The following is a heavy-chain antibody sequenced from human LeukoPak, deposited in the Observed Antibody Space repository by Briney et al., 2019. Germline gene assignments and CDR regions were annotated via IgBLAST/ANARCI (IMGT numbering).Heavy chain of an antibody. V-gene: IGHV1-24*01. J-gene: IGHJ4*02. D-gene: IGHD2-21*02. Sequence: ASVKVSCKVSGYTLTELSMHWVRQAPGKGLEWMGGFDPEDGETIYAQKFQGRVTMTEDTSTDTAYTELSSLRSEDTAVYYCATDPLYCGGDCYRDYWGQGTLVTVSS. CDR2: FDPEDGET. CDR3: ATDPLYCGGDCYRDY. CDR1: GYTLTELS.